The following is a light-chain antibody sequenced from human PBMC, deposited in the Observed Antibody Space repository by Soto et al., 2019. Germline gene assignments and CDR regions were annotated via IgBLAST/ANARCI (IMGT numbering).Light chain of an antibody. J-gene: IGLJ1*01. Sequence: QSVLSQPPSASRTPGQTVIISCSGSRSDIGSNFVNWYQHLPGTAPKLLIYNSNQRPSGVPDRFSGSKSGTSASLAISGLQSEDEADYYCAAWDDSLTGPVFGTGTKVTVL. V-gene: IGLV1-44*01. CDR1: RSDIGSNF. CDR2: NSN. CDR3: AAWDDSLTGPV.